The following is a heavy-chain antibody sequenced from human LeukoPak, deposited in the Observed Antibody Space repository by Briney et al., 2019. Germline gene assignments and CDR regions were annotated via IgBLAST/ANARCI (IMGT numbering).Heavy chain of an antibody. Sequence: ASVTVSCKASGYTFTSYYSNWVRQAPGQGLEWMGWMKPNSGNTYYAQKFQRRVTMTSNTPISTAYMELSSLRSEDTAVYYCARGEGWYGHYSFDYWGQGTLVTVSS. CDR2: MKPNSGNT. CDR1: GYTFTSYY. CDR3: ARGEGWYGHYSFDY. D-gene: IGHD6-19*01. V-gene: IGHV1-8*01. J-gene: IGHJ4*02.